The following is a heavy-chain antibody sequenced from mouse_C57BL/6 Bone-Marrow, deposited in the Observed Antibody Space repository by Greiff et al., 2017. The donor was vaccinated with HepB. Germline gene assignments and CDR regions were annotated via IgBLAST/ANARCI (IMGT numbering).Heavy chain of an antibody. D-gene: IGHD2-1*01. CDR1: GYTFTSYG. Sequence: VQVVESGAELARPGASVKLSCKASGYTFTSYGISWVKQRTGQGLEWIGEIYPRSGNTYYNEKFKGKATLTADKSSSTAYMELRSLTSEDSAVYFCARRVYSYAMDYWGQGTSVTVSS. CDR2: IYPRSGNT. V-gene: IGHV1-81*01. CDR3: ARRVYSYAMDY. J-gene: IGHJ4*01.